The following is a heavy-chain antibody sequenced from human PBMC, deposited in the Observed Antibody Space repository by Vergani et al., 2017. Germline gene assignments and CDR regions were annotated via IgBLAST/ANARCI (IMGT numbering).Heavy chain of an antibody. Sequence: VHLVQSGAEVKKPGASVKVSCKASGYTFTGYYMHWVRQAPGQGLEWMGRIIPIFGTTSYAQKFQGRVTILADESTSTAYMELSSLRSEDTAVYYCARSSGYYSYYFDFWGQGTLVTVSS. CDR1: GYTFTGYY. CDR3: ARSSGYYSYYFDF. V-gene: IGHV1-69*13. D-gene: IGHD3-22*01. CDR2: IIPIFGTT. J-gene: IGHJ4*02.